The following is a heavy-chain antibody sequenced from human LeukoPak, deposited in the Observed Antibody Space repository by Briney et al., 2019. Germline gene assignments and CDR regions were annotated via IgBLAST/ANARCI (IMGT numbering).Heavy chain of an antibody. Sequence: ASVKVSCKASGYTFTTYGINWVRQAPGQGLEWMGWISAYNGNTNYAQKLQGRVTMTTDTSTSTAYMELRSLRSDDTAVYYCARDQYDSSGYRQYVFDYWGQGTLVTVSS. D-gene: IGHD3-22*01. CDR3: ARDQYDSSGYRQYVFDY. CDR1: GYTFTTYG. CDR2: ISAYNGNT. J-gene: IGHJ4*02. V-gene: IGHV1-18*01.